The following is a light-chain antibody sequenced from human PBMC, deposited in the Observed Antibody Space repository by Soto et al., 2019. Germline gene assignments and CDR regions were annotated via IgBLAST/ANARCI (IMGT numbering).Light chain of an antibody. Sequence: DIQMTQSPSTLSASVGDRVSITCRASQSINSWLAWYQQKPGKAPNLLIYHASTLESGVPSRFSGTGTGTEFTLTIRSLHPDDFATYYCQQYNSNSGTFGQGTKVDIK. J-gene: IGKJ1*01. CDR1: QSINSW. CDR2: HAS. V-gene: IGKV1-5*01. CDR3: QQYNSNSGT.